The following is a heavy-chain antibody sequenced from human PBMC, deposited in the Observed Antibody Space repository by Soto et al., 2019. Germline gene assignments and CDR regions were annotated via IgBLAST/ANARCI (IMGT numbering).Heavy chain of an antibody. Sequence: ASVKVSCKASGYSFTNYGFSWVRQAPGQGLEWMGWINVYNGNIKYAQKVQGRLTMTIDKSTSTAYMELRSLRSEDTAVYYCARDYGRWLETHFDYWGQGALVAVSS. D-gene: IGHD1-26*01. CDR3: ARDYGRWLETHFDY. V-gene: IGHV1-18*04. CDR1: GYSFTNYG. CDR2: INVYNGNI. J-gene: IGHJ4*02.